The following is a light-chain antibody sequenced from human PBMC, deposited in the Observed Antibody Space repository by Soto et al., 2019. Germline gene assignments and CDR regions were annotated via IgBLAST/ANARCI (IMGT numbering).Light chain of an antibody. CDR3: QQRSRSPMT. CDR2: GAS. J-gene: IGKJ5*01. Sequence: VFTQCLRLLAFAPSPSAALACGSSRGVSSFLAWYQQKPGEAPRLLLYGASTRVKGIPQTFSGSGSGTAFTPPTSTLEPADFAASYCQQRSRSPMTFGQGTRLE. V-gene: IGKV3-11*01. CDR1: RGVSSF.